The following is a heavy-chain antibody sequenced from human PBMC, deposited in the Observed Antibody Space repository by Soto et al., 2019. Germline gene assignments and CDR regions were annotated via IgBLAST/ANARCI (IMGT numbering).Heavy chain of an antibody. CDR1: GGSISSYY. V-gene: IGHV4-59*08. CDR2: IYYSGST. CDR3: ARSITIFGVARPSYYYYYMDV. Sequence: PSETLSLTCTVSGGSISSYYWSWIRQPPGKGLEWIGYIYYSGSTNYNPSLKSRVTISVDTSKNQFSLKLSSVTAADTAVYYCARSITIFGVARPSYYYYYMDVWGKGTTVTVSS. J-gene: IGHJ6*03. D-gene: IGHD3-3*01.